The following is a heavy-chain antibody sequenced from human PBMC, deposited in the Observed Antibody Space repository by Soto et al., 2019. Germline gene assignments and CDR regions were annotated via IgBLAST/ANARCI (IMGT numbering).Heavy chain of an antibody. Sequence: GGSLRLSCTGSGFTFGNYVMHWVRQAPGKGREWVASTSYGGNNKYYADSLKGRFTISRDNSKKMVYLQMTSLGPEDTAGYYCAKGGGSARDFDYWGQESLVTVSS. CDR1: GFTFGNYV. J-gene: IGHJ4*02. CDR3: AKGGGSARDFDY. CDR2: TSYGGNNK. V-gene: IGHV3-30*18. D-gene: IGHD1-26*01.